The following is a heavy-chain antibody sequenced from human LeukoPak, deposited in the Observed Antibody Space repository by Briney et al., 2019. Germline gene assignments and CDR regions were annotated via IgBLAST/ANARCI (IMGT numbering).Heavy chain of an antibody. D-gene: IGHD2-15*01. CDR2: IIPILGIA. Sequence: ASVKVSCKASGGTFSSYAISWVRQAPGQGLGWMGRIIPILGIANYAQKFQGRVTITADKSTSTAYMELSSLRSEDTAVYYCARTHLPYCSGGSCYPSGYYYGMDVWGQGTTVTVSS. V-gene: IGHV1-69*04. CDR3: ARTHLPYCSGGSCYPSGYYYGMDV. J-gene: IGHJ6*02. CDR1: GGTFSSYA.